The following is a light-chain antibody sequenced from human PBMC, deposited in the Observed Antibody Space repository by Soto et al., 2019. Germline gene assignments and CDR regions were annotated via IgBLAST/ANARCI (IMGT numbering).Light chain of an antibody. Sequence: QSALTQPPSASGSPGQSVTISCTGTSSDIGAYNYVYWYQQHPGKAPKLMIHEVSKRPSGVPDRFCGSKSGNTASLTVSGLQAEDGGDYYCISSAGSNDCWVFGRGTKLTVL. CDR3: ISSAGSNDCWV. CDR1: SSDIGAYNY. CDR2: EVS. J-gene: IGLJ3*02. V-gene: IGLV2-8*01.